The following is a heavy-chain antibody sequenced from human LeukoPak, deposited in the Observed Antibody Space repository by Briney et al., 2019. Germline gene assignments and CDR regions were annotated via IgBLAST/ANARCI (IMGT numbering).Heavy chain of an antibody. V-gene: IGHV4-59*08. J-gene: IGHJ4*02. CDR1: GGSLSSNY. D-gene: IGHD3-10*01. CDR2: IYYSGYT. Sequence: SETLSLTCTVSGGSLSSNYWSWIRQPPGKGLEWIGYIYYSGYTNYNPSLKSRVTISVDTSNNQFSLKLSSVTAADTAVYYCARHFDHVGSGIYEYWGQGTLVTVSS. CDR3: ARHFDHVGSGIYEY.